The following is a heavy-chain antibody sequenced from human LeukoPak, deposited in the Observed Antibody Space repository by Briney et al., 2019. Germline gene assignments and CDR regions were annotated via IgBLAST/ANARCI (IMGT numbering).Heavy chain of an antibody. D-gene: IGHD2-2*01. CDR2: INPNSGGT. V-gene: IGHV1-2*06. J-gene: IGHJ4*02. CDR1: GYTFTGYY. Sequence: GASVKVSCKASGYTFTGYYMHWVRQAPGQGLEWMGRINPNSGGTNYAQKFQGRVTMTRDTSISTAYMELSRLRSDDTAVYYCARGSDIVVVPAASDYWGQGTLVTVSS. CDR3: ARGSDIVVVPAASDY.